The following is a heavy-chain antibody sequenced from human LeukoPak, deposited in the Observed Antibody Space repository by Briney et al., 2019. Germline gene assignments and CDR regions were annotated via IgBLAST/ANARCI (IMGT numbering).Heavy chain of an antibody. CDR2: INHSGST. CDR1: GGSFSGYY. CDR3: ARVYRGYNYGHVFDI. Sequence: PSETLSLTCVVYGGSFSGYYWSWIRQPPGKGLEWIGEINHSGSTNYNPSLKSRVTISVDTSKNQFSLKLSSVTAADTAVYYCARVYRGYNYGHVFDIWGQGTMVTVSS. J-gene: IGHJ3*02. D-gene: IGHD5-18*01. V-gene: IGHV4-34*01.